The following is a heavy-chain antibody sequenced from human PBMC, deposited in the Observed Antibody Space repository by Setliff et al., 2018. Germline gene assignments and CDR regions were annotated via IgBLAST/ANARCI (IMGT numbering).Heavy chain of an antibody. CDR1: GGTFSNSA. CDR3: ARGPSGWSSATSRYYFYMDV. D-gene: IGHD6-19*01. J-gene: IGHJ6*03. CDR2: IIPIRGAA. V-gene: IGHV1-69*13. Sequence: VASVKVSCKAFGGTFSNSAINWVRQAPGQGLEWMGGIIPIRGAADYAQKFQGKVIITADGSTSTAYTELTSLRSDDAAVYYCARGPSGWSSATSRYYFYMDVWGKGTTVTVSS.